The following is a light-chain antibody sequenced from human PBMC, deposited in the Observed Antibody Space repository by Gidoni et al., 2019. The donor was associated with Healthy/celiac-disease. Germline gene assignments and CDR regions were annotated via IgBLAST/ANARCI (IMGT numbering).Light chain of an antibody. J-gene: IGKJ2*01. V-gene: IGKV4-1*01. Sequence: DIVMTQSPDSLPQSLGAGATINCKSSQSVLYSSNNKNYLAWYQQKPGQPPKLLIYWASTRESGVPDRFSGSGSGTDFTLTISSLQAEDVAVYYCQQYYRTPNTFXQXTKLEIK. CDR3: QQYYRTPNT. CDR1: QSVLYSSNNKNY. CDR2: WAS.